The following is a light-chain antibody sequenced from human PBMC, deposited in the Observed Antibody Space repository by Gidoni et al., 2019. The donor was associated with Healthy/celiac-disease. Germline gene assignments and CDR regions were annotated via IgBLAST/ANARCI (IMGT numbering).Light chain of an antibody. CDR3: QQYYSTPKT. CDR2: WAS. J-gene: IGKJ1*01. Sequence: DIVMTQSPDSLAVSLGDRTTINCKSSQSVLYSSNNKNYLAWYQQKPGQPPKLLIYWASTRESGVPDRFSGSGSGTDFTLTSSSLQAEDVAVYYCQQYYSTPKTFGQGTKVEIK. V-gene: IGKV4-1*01. CDR1: QSVLYSSNNKNY.